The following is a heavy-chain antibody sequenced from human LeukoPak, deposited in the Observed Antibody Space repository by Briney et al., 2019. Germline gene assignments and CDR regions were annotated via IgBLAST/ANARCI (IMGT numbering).Heavy chain of an antibody. Sequence: SETLSLTCTVSGGSIRSYHWSWIRQPPGKGLEWIGYIYYSGSTNYNPSLKSRVTISVETSKNQFSLKLSSVTAADTAVYYCARSQQLIRTFDYWGQGTLVTVSS. V-gene: IGHV4-59*08. J-gene: IGHJ4*02. CDR3: ARSQQLIRTFDY. CDR2: IYYSGST. D-gene: IGHD6-13*01. CDR1: GGSIRSYH.